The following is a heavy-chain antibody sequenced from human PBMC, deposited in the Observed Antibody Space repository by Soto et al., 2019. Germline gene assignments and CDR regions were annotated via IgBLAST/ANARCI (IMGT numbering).Heavy chain of an antibody. D-gene: IGHD2-2*01. CDR2: ISAYNGNT. J-gene: IGHJ3*02. V-gene: IGHV1-18*01. Sequence: GASVKVSCKASGYTFTSYGISWVRQAPGQGLEWMGWISAYNGNTNYAQKLQGRVTMTTDTSTSTAYMELRSLRSDDTGVYYCARDTDCSSTSCYAFDIWGQGTMVPVSS. CDR1: GYTFTSYG. CDR3: ARDTDCSSTSCYAFDI.